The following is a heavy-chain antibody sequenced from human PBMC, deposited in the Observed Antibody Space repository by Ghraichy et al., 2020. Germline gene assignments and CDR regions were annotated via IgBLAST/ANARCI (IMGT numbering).Heavy chain of an antibody. D-gene: IGHD6-19*01. J-gene: IGHJ6*02. CDR2: FYYSGST. Sequence: SETLSLTCTVSGGSISSYYWSWIRQPPGKGLEWIGYFYYSGSTNYNPSLKSRVTISVDTSKNQFSLKLSSVTAADTAVYYCARFGAGTSYYYYYGMDVWGQGTTVTVSS. CDR3: ARFGAGTSYYYYYGMDV. V-gene: IGHV4-59*01. CDR1: GGSISSYY.